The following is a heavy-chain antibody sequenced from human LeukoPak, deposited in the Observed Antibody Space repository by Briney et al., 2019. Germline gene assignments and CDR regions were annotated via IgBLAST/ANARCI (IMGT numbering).Heavy chain of an antibody. V-gene: IGHV3-23*01. CDR1: GFTFSSYA. Sequence: PGGSLRLSCAASGFTFSSYAMSSVRQAPGKGLEWVSAISGSGGSTYYADSVKGRFTISRDNSKNTLYLQMNSLRAEDTAVYYCAKVGYCSSTSCYTVAYFDYWGQGTLVTVSS. J-gene: IGHJ4*02. D-gene: IGHD2-2*02. CDR3: AKVGYCSSTSCYTVAYFDY. CDR2: ISGSGGST.